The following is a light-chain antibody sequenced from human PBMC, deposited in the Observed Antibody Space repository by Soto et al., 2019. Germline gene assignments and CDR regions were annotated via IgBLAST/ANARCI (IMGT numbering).Light chain of an antibody. CDR3: QQYGSSPRT. CDR1: QNVGSRY. CDR2: GTS. V-gene: IGKV3-20*01. J-gene: IGKJ1*01. Sequence: EIVLTQSPGTLSLSPGERATLSCRASQNVGSRYLAWYQQKPGQAPRLLIYGTSNRATGSPDRFSGSGSGTDFSLTISILEPGDLAVYYGQQYGSSPRTFGQGTKVEV.